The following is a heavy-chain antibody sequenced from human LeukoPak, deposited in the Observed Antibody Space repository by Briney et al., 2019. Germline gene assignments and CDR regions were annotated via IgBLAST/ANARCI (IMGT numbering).Heavy chain of an antibody. D-gene: IGHD3/OR15-3a*01. V-gene: IGHV3-30*18. Sequence: PGRSLRLSCAASGFTFSSYGMHWVRQAPGKGLEWVAVISYDGSNKYYADSVKGRFTISRDNSKNTLYLQMNSLRAEDTAVYYCANLGLDSLDVWGQGTTVTVSS. CDR3: ANLGLDSLDV. CDR2: ISYDGSNK. CDR1: GFTFSSYG. J-gene: IGHJ6*02.